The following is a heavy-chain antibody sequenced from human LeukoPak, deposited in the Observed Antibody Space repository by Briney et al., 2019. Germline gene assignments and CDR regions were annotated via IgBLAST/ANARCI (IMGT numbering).Heavy chain of an antibody. CDR1: GGSISSSSYY. CDR2: INHSGST. V-gene: IGHV4-39*01. J-gene: IGHJ4*02. CDR3: ARHARGYSYGPLGY. Sequence: SETLSLTCTVSGGSISSSSYYWSWIRQPPGKGLEWIGEINHSGSTNYNPSLKSRVTISVDTSKNQFSLKLSSVTAADTAVYYCARHARGYSYGPLGYWGQGTLVTVSS. D-gene: IGHD5-18*01.